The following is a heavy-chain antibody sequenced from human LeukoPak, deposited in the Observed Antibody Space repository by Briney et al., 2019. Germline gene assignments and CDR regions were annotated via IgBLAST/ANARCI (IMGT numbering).Heavy chain of an antibody. Sequence: GGSLRLSCAASGFTFSSYWMTWVRQAPGQGLEWVANIKQDGSAKYYVDSVKGRFTISRDNAKNSLYLQMNSLRVEDTAVYYCARSLWPGVAVAANDYWGQGTLVTVSS. D-gene: IGHD6-19*01. J-gene: IGHJ4*02. CDR3: ARSLWPGVAVAANDY. CDR1: GFTFSSYW. V-gene: IGHV3-7*01. CDR2: IKQDGSAK.